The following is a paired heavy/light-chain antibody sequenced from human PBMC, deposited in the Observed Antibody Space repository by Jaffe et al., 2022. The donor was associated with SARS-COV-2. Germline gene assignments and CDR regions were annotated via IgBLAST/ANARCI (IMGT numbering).Light chain of an antibody. Sequence: DIVMTQSPLSLPVTPGEPASISCRSSQSLLHGNGYNFLDWYLQKPGQSPQLLIYLGSNRTSGVPDRFSGSGSGTDFTLKISRVEAEDVGVYYCMQALQTPLITFGQGTRLEIK. CDR3: MQALQTPLIT. CDR2: LGS. V-gene: IGKV2-28*01. CDR1: QSLLHGNGYNF. J-gene: IGKJ5*01.
Heavy chain of an antibody. D-gene: IGHD3-22*01. V-gene: IGHV4-59*01. CDR1: GGSISGYY. J-gene: IGHJ6*02. Sequence: QVQLQQSGPGLVKPSETLSLICTVSGGSISGYYWSWIRQSPGKGLEWIGYIYSNGNANYNPSLKSRVTISVDTSKNQFSLKLGSVTAADTAVYYCARMNYDDSRGYYQSEYHGMDVWGQGTTVTVSS. CDR2: IYSNGNA. CDR3: ARMNYDDSRGYYQSEYHGMDV.